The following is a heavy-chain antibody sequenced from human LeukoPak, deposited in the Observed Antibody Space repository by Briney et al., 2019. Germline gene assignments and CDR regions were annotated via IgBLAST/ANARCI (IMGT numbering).Heavy chain of an antibody. CDR2: INSDGTST. CDR1: GFTFSSYW. J-gene: IGHJ5*02. V-gene: IGHV3-74*01. Sequence: GGSLRLSCAASGFTFSSYWMHWVRQAPGKGLVWVSRINSDGTSTNYADSVKGRFTISRDNAKNTLYLQMNSLRAEDTGVSYCGPLGQTHRSGPPNYDYNWFDPWGQGTLVTVSS. CDR3: GPLGQTHRSGPPNYDYNWFDP. D-gene: IGHD3-3*01.